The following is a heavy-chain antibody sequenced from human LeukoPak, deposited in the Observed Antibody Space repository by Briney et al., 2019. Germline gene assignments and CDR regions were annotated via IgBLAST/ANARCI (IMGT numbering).Heavy chain of an antibody. V-gene: IGHV3-30-3*01. CDR2: ISYDGSNK. D-gene: IGHD1-26*01. CDR3: AREERGGSLFYRIDP. Sequence: PARSLRLSCAASGFTFSSYAMHWVGQAPGKGLEWLAVISYDGSNKYYAYSVKGRFTITRDNSKNTLYLQMNSLRAEDTAVYYCAREERGGSLFYRIDPWGQGTLVTVSS. CDR1: GFTFSSYA. J-gene: IGHJ5*02.